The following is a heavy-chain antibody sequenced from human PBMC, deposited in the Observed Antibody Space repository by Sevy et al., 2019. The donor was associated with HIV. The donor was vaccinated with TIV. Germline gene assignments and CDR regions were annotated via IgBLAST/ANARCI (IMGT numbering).Heavy chain of an antibody. CDR2: ISPYTGNT. J-gene: IGHJ4*02. CDR3: ARDRQEGYFDY. Sequence: ASVKVSCKATGYTFNLYGISWVTQAPGQGLEWMGWISPYTGNTNYAQKLQGRVTMTTDTSTSTAYMDLRSLRSDDTAVYYCARDRQEGYFDYWGQGTLVTVSS. CDR1: GYTFNLYG. V-gene: IGHV1-18*01.